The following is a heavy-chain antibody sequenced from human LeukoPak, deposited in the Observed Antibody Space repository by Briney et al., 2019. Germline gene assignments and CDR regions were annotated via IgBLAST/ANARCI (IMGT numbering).Heavy chain of an antibody. CDR3: ARENRGGAFDI. J-gene: IGHJ3*02. D-gene: IGHD7-27*01. V-gene: IGHV3-21*01. CDR1: GFTFSSYS. CDR2: ISSSSSYI. Sequence: PGGALRLSCAASGFTFSSYSMNWVRQAPGEGLEWVSSISSSSSYIYYADSVKGRFTISRDNAKNSLYLQMNSLRAEDTAVYYCARENRGGAFDIWGQGTMVTVSS.